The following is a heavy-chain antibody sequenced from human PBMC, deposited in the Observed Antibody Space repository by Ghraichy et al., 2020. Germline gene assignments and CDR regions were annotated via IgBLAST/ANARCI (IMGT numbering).Heavy chain of an antibody. CDR3: TRGGGPYFDF. CDR2: ISHDENTK. J-gene: IGHJ4*02. Sequence: LSLTCAASGFTFSAYTMHWVRQAPGKGLEWVALISHDENTKHYTDSVKGRFTISRDTSRNMLYLQMNSLRPEDTAMYYCTRGGGPYFDFWGQGTLVTVSS. V-gene: IGHV3-30-3*01. D-gene: IGHD2-15*01. CDR1: GFTFSAYT.